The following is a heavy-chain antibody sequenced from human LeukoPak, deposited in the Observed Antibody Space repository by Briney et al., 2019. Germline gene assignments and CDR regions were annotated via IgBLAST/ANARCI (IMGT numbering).Heavy chain of an antibody. CDR1: GFTSSTYT. J-gene: IGHJ4*02. V-gene: IGHV3-48*01. D-gene: IGHD1-26*01. Sequence: GGSLRLSCAASGFTSSTYTMNWVRQAPGKGLEWVSSISSIGSTIYYADSVKGRFTISRDNAKNSLYLQMNSLRVEDTAVYYCARDLGATIFDFDYWGQGTLVTVSS. CDR3: ARDLGATIFDFDY. CDR2: ISSIGSTI.